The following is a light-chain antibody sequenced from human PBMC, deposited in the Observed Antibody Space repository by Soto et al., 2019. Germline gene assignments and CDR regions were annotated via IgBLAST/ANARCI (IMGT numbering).Light chain of an antibody. CDR2: AAS. J-gene: IGKJ3*01. Sequence: DIQMTQSPTSLSASVGDRVTITCRASQDIRNFVAWYQQKPGKAPKLLIYAASTLQSGVPSRFSGSGSGTDVTRTINSLQPEDVATYSCQKYSSVPVFGPGTKVEIK. CDR3: QKYSSVPV. CDR1: QDIRNF. V-gene: IGKV1-27*01.